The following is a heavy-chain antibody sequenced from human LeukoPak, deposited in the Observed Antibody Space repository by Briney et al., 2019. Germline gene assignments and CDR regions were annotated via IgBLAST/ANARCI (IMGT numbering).Heavy chain of an antibody. CDR3: ARHGDGYNPPFDY. Sequence: GSLRLSCAASGFTFSSYAMSWIRQPPGKGLEWIGYIYYSGSTNYNPSLKSRVTISVDTSKNQFSLKLSSVTAADTAVYYCARHGDGYNPPFDYWGQGTLVTVSS. V-gene: IGHV4-59*08. D-gene: IGHD5-12*01. CDR1: GFTFSSYA. J-gene: IGHJ4*02. CDR2: IYYSGST.